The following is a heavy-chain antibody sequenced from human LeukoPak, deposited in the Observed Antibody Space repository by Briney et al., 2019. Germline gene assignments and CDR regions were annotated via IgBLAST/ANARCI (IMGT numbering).Heavy chain of an antibody. V-gene: IGHV4-28*01. D-gene: IGHD1-26*01. J-gene: IGHJ6*02. CDR2: IYYSGST. CDR1: GYFISSSNW. CDR3: ARRARGNGMDV. Sequence: SETLSLTCAVSGYFISSSNWWGWIRQPPGKGLEWIGYIYYSGSTYYNPSLKSRVTMSVDTSKNQFSLKLSSVTAVDTAVYYCARRARGNGMDVWGQGTTVTVSS.